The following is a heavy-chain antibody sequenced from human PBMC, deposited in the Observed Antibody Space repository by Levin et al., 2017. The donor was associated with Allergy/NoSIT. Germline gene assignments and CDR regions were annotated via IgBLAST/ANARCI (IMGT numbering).Heavy chain of an antibody. J-gene: IGHJ4*02. CDR1: GGSISSSISY. D-gene: IGHD3-9*01. Sequence: PSETLSLTCTVSGGSISSSISYWGWIRQAPGKGLEWIGSIYNSGSTYYNPSLKSRVTTSVDTSKNQFSLKLSSVTAADTAVYYCARQCYDILTGYYNFDYWGQGTMVTVSS. CDR3: ARQCYDILTGYYNFDY. V-gene: IGHV4-39*01. CDR2: IYNSGST.